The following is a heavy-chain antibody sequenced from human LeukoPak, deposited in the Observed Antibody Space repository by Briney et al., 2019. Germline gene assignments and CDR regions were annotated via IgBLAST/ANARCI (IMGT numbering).Heavy chain of an antibody. CDR2: IYYSGST. Sequence: SETLSLTCTVSGGSISSYYWSWIRQPPGKGLEWIGYIYYSGSTNYNPSLKSRVTISVDTSKNQLSLKLSSVTAADTAVYYCARGDILTSTFDYWGQGTLVTVSS. CDR3: ARGDILTSTFDY. D-gene: IGHD3-9*01. V-gene: IGHV4-59*01. J-gene: IGHJ4*02. CDR1: GGSISSYY.